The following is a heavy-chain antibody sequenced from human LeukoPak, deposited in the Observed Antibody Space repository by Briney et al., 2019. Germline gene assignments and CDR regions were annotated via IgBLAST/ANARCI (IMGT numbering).Heavy chain of an antibody. J-gene: IGHJ4*02. CDR1: GYTFTGYY. CDR3: ARVRYCSGGSCYGYYFDY. V-gene: IGHV1-2*02. D-gene: IGHD2-15*01. CDR2: INPNSGGT. Sequence: ASVKVSCMASGYTFTGYYMHWVRQAPGQGLEWMGWINPNSGGTNYAQKFQGRVTMTRDTSISTAYMELSRLRSDDTAVYYCARVRYCSGGSCYGYYFDYWGQGTLVTVSS.